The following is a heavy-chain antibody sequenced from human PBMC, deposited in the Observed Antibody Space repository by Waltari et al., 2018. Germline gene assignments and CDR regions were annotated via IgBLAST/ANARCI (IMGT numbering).Heavy chain of an antibody. CDR2: IYYSGST. V-gene: IGHV4-31*03. Sequence: QVQLQESGPGLVMPSQTLSLTCTVSGGSISSGGYYWSWIRQHPGKGLEWIGYIYYSGSTYYNPSLKSRVTISVDTSKNQFSLKLSSVTAADTAVYYCARATLKRSSSSSWFDPWGQGTLVTVSS. CDR3: ARATLKRSSSSSWFDP. J-gene: IGHJ5*02. CDR1: GGSISSGGYY. D-gene: IGHD6-6*01.